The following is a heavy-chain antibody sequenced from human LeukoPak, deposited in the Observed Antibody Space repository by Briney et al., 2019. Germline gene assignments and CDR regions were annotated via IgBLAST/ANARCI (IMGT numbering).Heavy chain of an antibody. CDR1: GGPISSGGYY. CDR3: ARGKGYSSNVYSDY. CDR2: IYHSGST. V-gene: IGHV4-30-2*01. D-gene: IGHD6-13*01. Sequence: SQTLSLTCTVSGGPISSGGYYWSWIRQPPGKGLEWIGYIYHSGSTYYNPSLKSRVTISVDRSKNQFSLKLSSVTAADTAVYYCARGKGYSSNVYSDYWGQGTLVTVSS. J-gene: IGHJ4*02.